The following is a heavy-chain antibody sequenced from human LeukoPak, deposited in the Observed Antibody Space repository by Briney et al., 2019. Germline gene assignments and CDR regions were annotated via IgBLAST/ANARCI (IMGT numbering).Heavy chain of an antibody. CDR1: GGSISSGGYY. J-gene: IGHJ6*02. CDR3: ATPDHSSGFPWYYGMDV. D-gene: IGHD6-19*01. V-gene: IGHV4-31*03. CDR2: IYYSGST. Sequence: KTSETLSLTCTVSGGSISSGGYYWSWIRQHPGKGLEWIGYIYYSGSTYYNPSLKSRVTISVDTSKNQFSLKLSSVTAADTAVYYCATPDHSSGFPWYYGMDVWGQGTTVTVSS.